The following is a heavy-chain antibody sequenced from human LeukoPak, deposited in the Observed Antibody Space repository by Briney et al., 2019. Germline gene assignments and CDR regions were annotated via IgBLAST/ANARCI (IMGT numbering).Heavy chain of an antibody. D-gene: IGHD2-2*01. J-gene: IGHJ4*02. CDR2: ISGSGANT. Sequence: GGSLRLSCAASGFTFSSYAMSWVRQAPGKGLEWVSAISGSGANTYYADSVRGRFTISRDNSKKTQYLQMNSPSAEDTAIYYCAKGDALMASPFHHWGQGTLVTVSS. CDR1: GFTFSSYA. CDR3: AKGDALMASPFHH. V-gene: IGHV3-23*01.